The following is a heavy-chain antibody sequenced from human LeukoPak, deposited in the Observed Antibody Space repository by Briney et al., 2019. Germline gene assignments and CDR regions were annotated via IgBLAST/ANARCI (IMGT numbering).Heavy chain of an antibody. D-gene: IGHD3-10*01. Sequence: PGGSLRLSCAASGFTFSSYAMSWVRQAPGKGLEWVSAISGSGGSTYYADSVKGRFTISRDNSKNTLYLQMNSLRAEDTAVYYCAKGYITMVRGVNLDAFDIWGQGIMVTVPS. J-gene: IGHJ3*02. CDR1: GFTFSSYA. CDR2: ISGSGGST. V-gene: IGHV3-23*01. CDR3: AKGYITMVRGVNLDAFDI.